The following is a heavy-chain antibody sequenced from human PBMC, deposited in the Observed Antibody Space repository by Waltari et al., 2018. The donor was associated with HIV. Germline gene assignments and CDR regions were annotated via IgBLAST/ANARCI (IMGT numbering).Heavy chain of an antibody. CDR3: AKFPSPYDSSGYSYGMDV. Sequence: QVQLVESGGGVVQPGGSLRLSCAASGFTFSSYGMHWVRQAPGKGLEWVAFIRYDGSNKYYADSVKGRFTISRDNSKNTLYLQMNSLRAEDTAVYYCAKFPSPYDSSGYSYGMDVWGQGTTVTVSS. CDR2: IRYDGSNK. CDR1: GFTFSSYG. V-gene: IGHV3-30*02. D-gene: IGHD3-22*01. J-gene: IGHJ6*02.